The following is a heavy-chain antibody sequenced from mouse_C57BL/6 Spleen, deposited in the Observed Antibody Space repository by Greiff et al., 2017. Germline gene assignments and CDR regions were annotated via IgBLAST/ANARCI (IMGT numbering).Heavy chain of an antibody. Sequence: QVQLKQSGAELVRPGASVTLSCKASGYTFTDYEMHWVKQTPVHGLEWIGAIDPETGGTAYNQKFKGKAILTADKSSSTAYMELRSLTSEDSAVYYCTRYDTTVVATPDYWGQGTTLTVSS. J-gene: IGHJ2*01. D-gene: IGHD1-1*01. V-gene: IGHV1-15*01. CDR1: GYTFTDYE. CDR3: TRYDTTVVATPDY. CDR2: IDPETGGT.